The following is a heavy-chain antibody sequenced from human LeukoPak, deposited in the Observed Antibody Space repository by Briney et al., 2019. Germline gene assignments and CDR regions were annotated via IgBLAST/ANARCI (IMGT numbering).Heavy chain of an antibody. V-gene: IGHV4-59*08. CDR1: GGSISSYY. Sequence: SETLSLTCTVSGGSISSYYWSWIRQPPGKGLEWIGYIYYSGSTNYNPSLKSRVTISVDTSKNQFSLKLSSVAAADTAVYYCARLGRGATLDAFDIWGQGTMVTVSS. D-gene: IGHD3-10*01. CDR2: IYYSGST. J-gene: IGHJ3*02. CDR3: ARLGRGATLDAFDI.